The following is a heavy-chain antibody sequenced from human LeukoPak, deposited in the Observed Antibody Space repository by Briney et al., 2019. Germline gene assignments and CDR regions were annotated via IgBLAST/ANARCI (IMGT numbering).Heavy chain of an antibody. CDR2: INHSGST. CDR3: ARLVAGWFDP. D-gene: IGHD2-2*01. J-gene: IGHJ5*02. Sequence: SETLSLTCAVYGGSFSGYYWSWIRQPPGKGLEWMGEINHSGSTNYNPSLKSRVTISVDTSKNQFSLKLSSVTAADTAVYYCARLVAGWFDPWGQGTLVTVSS. V-gene: IGHV4-34*01. CDR1: GGSFSGYY.